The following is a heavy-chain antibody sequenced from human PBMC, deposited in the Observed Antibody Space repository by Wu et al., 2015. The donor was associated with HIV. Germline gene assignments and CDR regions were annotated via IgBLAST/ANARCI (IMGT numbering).Heavy chain of an antibody. CDR2: INPNSGGT. CDR1: GYTFTGYY. J-gene: IGHJ4*02. Sequence: QVQLVQSGAEVKKPGASVKVSCKASGYTFTGYYMHWVRQAPGQGLEWMGWINPNSGGTNYAQKFQGRVTMTRDTSISTAYMELSRLRSDDTAVYYCARVGVYDSSGYTLYYFDYWGQGTLVTVSS. D-gene: IGHD3-22*01. CDR3: ARVGVYDSSGYTLYYFDY. V-gene: IGHV1-2*02.